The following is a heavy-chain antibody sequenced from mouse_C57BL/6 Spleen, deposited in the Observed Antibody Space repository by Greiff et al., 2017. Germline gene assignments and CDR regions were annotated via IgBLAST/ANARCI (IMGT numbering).Heavy chain of an antibody. CDR3: ARWGLRREGFAY. CDR1: GYTFTSYW. D-gene: IGHD2-4*01. Sequence: QVQLQQPGAELVRPGTSVKLSCKASGYTFTSYWMHWVKQRPGQGLEWIGVIDPSDSYTNYNQKFKGKATLTVDTSSSTAYMQLSSLTSEDSAVYYCARWGLRREGFAYWGQGTLVTVSA. CDR2: IDPSDSYT. J-gene: IGHJ3*01. V-gene: IGHV1-59*01.